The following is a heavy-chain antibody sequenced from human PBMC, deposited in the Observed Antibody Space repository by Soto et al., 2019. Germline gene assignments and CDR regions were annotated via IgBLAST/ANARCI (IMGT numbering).Heavy chain of an antibody. D-gene: IGHD1-1*01. CDR1: GYTLDTHA. CDR3: ARVTKGAGCWNLPL. CDR2: IGAIVYGDGT. J-gene: IGHJ2*01. Sequence: QVQVVQSEVEVKRPGASVRISCKASGYTLDTHAMTWVRQAPGQGLEWMGWIGAIVYGDGTNYARKFQGRLTMARDTSPKTAYLDLRSLRSNDTAVYYCARVTKGAGCWNLPLWGSVTLVVVSS. V-gene: IGHV1-18*01.